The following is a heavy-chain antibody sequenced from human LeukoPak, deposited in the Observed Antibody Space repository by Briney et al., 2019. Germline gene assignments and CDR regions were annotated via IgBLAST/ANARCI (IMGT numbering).Heavy chain of an antibody. V-gene: IGHV4-34*01. D-gene: IGHD4-17*01. CDR3: ARATVTRYYFDY. J-gene: IGHJ4*02. Sequence: SETLSLTCAVYGGSFSGYYWSWIRQPPGKGLEWIGEINHSGSTNYNPSPKSRVTISVDTSKNQFSLKLSSVTAADTAVYYCARATVTRYYFDYWGQGTLVTVSS. CDR2: INHSGST. CDR1: GGSFSGYY.